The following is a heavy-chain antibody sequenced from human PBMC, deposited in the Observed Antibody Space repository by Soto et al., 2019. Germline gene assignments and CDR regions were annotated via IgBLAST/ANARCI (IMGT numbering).Heavy chain of an antibody. CDR2: ILHTGST. V-gene: IGHV4-4*02. J-gene: IGHJ4*02. CDR1: GDSFSSSNW. Sequence: QVQLQESGPRLVKPSGTLSLTCGVSGDSFSSSNWWTWVRQSPVKGLEWIGDILHTGSTDYSPSLRSRVTLSIDASKKEFYLNLTSVTATDTAIYYCARSPRRVDGKWYLDYWGQGALVTVSS. D-gene: IGHD2-15*01. CDR3: ARSPRRVDGKWYLDY.